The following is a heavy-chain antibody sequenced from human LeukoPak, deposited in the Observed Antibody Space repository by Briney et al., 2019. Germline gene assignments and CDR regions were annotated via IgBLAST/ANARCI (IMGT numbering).Heavy chain of an antibody. D-gene: IGHD5-12*01. CDR2: INSDGNST. Sequence: GGSLRLSCGASGFTFSNYWMHWVRQAPEKGLVWVSRINSDGNSTSYADSVKGRFTISRDNSKNTLYLQMNSLRAEDTAVYYCARDSGYSGYEALAYWGQGTLVTVSS. V-gene: IGHV3-74*01. J-gene: IGHJ4*02. CDR3: ARDSGYSGYEALAY. CDR1: GFTFSNYW.